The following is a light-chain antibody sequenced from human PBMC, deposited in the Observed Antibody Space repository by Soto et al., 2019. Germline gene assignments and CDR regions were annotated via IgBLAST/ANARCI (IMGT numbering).Light chain of an antibody. CDR1: QAIDVY. Sequence: DIQVTQSPSSLSASLGDRVTITCRANQAIDVYLAWFQQQPGKVPKLLIYAASALQSGVPSRFSGSGSGTDFTLTISSLQPEDIATYYCQKYNSAPRTFGGGTKVEI. J-gene: IGKJ4*01. CDR3: QKYNSAPRT. V-gene: IGKV1-27*01. CDR2: AAS.